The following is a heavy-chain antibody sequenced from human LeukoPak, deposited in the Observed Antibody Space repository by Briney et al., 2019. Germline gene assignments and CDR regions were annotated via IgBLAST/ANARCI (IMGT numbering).Heavy chain of an antibody. D-gene: IGHD2-2*02. CDR1: GGSISSGSYY. J-gene: IGHJ3*02. Sequence: SETLSLTCNVPGGSISSGSYYWSWIRQPAGKGLEWIGRIYTSGSTNYNPSLKSRVTISVDTSKNQFSLKLSSVTAADTAVYYCAREDIVVVPAAIVGVGAFDIWGQGTMVTVSS. CDR3: AREDIVVVPAAIVGVGAFDI. CDR2: IYTSGST. V-gene: IGHV4-61*02.